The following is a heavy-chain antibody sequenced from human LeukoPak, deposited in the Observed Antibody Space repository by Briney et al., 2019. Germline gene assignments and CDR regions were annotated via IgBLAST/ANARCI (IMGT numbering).Heavy chain of an antibody. V-gene: IGHV3-33*01. D-gene: IGHD5-18*01. CDR3: ARGKRGFIYGSDF. CDR2: IWYDGSNK. CDR1: RFTFSSYA. J-gene: IGHJ4*02. Sequence: GGSLRLSCAGSRFTFSSYAMHWVRPAPGKGLEWVALIWYDGSNKYYADSVKGRFSISRDNSKNTLSLQMNSLRVEDTALYYCARGKRGFIYGSDFWGQGTLVTVSS.